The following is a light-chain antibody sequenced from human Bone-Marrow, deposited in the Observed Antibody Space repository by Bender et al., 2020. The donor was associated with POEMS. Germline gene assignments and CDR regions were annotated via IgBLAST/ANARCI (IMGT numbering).Light chain of an antibody. Sequence: QSALTQPASVSGSPGHSITISCTGTSSDVGSYNLVSWYQQHPGKVPKLMIYEASKRPSGVSNRFSGSKSGNTAYLTISGLQAEDEADYYCQSYDNSLGGWVFGGGTKLTVL. V-gene: IGLV2-23*01. CDR2: EAS. CDR1: SSDVGSYNL. J-gene: IGLJ3*02. CDR3: QSYDNSLGGWV.